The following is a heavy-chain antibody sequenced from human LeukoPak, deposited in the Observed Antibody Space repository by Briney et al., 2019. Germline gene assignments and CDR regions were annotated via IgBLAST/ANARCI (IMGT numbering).Heavy chain of an antibody. CDR2: ISSSSSYI. D-gene: IGHD3-22*01. J-gene: IGHJ4*02. CDR3: ARGEYYYDSSGYPDHFDY. V-gene: IGHV3-21*01. Sequence: PGGSLRLSCAASGFTFSSYSMNWVRQAPGKGLEWVSSISSSSSYIYYADSVKGRFTISRDNAKNSLYLLMNSLRAEDTAVYYCARGEYYYDSSGYPDHFDYWGQGTLVTVSS. CDR1: GFTFSSYS.